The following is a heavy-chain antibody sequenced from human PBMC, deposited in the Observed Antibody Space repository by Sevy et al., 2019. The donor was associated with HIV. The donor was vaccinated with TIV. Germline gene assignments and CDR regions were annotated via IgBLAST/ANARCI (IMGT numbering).Heavy chain of an antibody. CDR3: ARNSTGHSFDY. CDR2: VYYSGST. CDR1: GGSMSGNHYY. Sequence: SETLSLTCTVSGGSMSGNHYYWGWIRRPPGKGLEWIGSVYYSGSTHYNPSLKSRVTISVDTSKSLLSLELTSVIATDTAVYYCARNSTGHSFDYWGHGTLVTVSS. D-gene: IGHD3-22*01. V-gene: IGHV4-39*01. J-gene: IGHJ4*01.